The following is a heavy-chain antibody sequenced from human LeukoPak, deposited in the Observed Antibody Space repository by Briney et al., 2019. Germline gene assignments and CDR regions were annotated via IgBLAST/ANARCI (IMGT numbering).Heavy chain of an antibody. J-gene: IGHJ4*02. CDR1: GYTFTSYY. D-gene: IGHD1-26*01. CDR2: INPNGGST. V-gene: IGHV1-46*03. CDR3: ARRAGDSGSYYYFDY. Sequence: ASVKVSCKASGYTFTSYYMHWVRQAPGQGLEWMGIINPNGGSTSYAQKFQGRVTMTRDTSTSTVYMELSSLRSEDTAVYYCARRAGDSGSYYYFDYWGEGTLVTVS.